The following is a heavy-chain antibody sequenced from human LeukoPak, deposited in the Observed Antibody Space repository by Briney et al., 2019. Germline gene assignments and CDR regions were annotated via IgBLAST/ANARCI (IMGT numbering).Heavy chain of an antibody. CDR2: ISSSSSTI. D-gene: IGHD5-24*01. V-gene: IGHV3-48*03. Sequence: PGGSLRLSCAASGFTFSSYEMNWVRQAPGKGLEWVSYISSSSSTIYYADSVKGRFTISRDNAKNSLYLQMNSLRAEDTAVYYCASLDGYNYDWGQGTLVTVSS. CDR3: ASLDGYNYD. J-gene: IGHJ4*02. CDR1: GFTFSSYE.